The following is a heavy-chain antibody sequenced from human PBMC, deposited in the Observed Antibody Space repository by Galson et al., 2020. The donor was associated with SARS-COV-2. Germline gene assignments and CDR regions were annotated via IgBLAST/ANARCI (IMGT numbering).Heavy chain of an antibody. CDR3: ARGEAEVGYSGYAYYFDY. V-gene: IGHV4-59*01. J-gene: IGHJ4*02. Sequence: SQTLSLTCTVSGGSISSYYWSWIRQPPGKGLEWIGYIYYSGRTNYNPPPKSRVTISVDTSKNQFSLKLSSVTAADTAVYYCARGEAEVGYSGYAYYFDYWGQGTLVTVSS. D-gene: IGHD5-12*01. CDR1: GGSISSYY. CDR2: IYYSGRT.